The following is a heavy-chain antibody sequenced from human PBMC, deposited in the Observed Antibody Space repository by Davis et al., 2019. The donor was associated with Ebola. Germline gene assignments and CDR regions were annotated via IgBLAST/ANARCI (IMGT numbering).Heavy chain of an antibody. V-gene: IGHV3-48*04. CDR1: RFTFSSYS. CDR3: AKAAAAGTGVFDY. Sequence: GESLKISCAASRFTFSSYSMNWVRQAPGKGLEWVSYISSGSGTIYYADSVKGRFTISRDNAKNSLYLQMNSLRAEDTALYYCAKAAAAGTGVFDYWGQGTLVTVSS. CDR2: ISSGSGTI. J-gene: IGHJ4*02. D-gene: IGHD6-13*01.